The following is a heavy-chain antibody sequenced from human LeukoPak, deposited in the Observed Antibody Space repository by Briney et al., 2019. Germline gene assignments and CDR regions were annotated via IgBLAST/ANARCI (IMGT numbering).Heavy chain of an antibody. V-gene: IGHV3-64*01. J-gene: IGHJ6*03. CDR2: INSNGGST. D-gene: IGHD1-26*01. CDR3: ARDPYSGSYSADVYYYYMDV. CDR1: GFTFSNYA. Sequence: GGSLGLSCVASGFTFSNYAMHWVRQAPGKGPEYVSAINSNGGSTYYANSVKGRFTISRDNSNNTLYLQMGSLRPEDIGVYYCARDPYSGSYSADVYYYYMDVWGKGTTVTVSS.